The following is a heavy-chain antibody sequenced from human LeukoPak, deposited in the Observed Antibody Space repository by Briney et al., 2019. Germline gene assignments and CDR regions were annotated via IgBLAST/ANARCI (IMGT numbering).Heavy chain of an antibody. J-gene: IGHJ3*01. CDR3: ARLAGDSHAFDV. V-gene: IGHV3-53*01. D-gene: IGHD3-9*01. CDR1: RFTASGIY. Sequence: PAGSLTLSCAASRFTASGIYMSWHRPAQGKGLEWGSMRYRVGTIDYADSVKGLFTISRNNTKNTLYLQMNSLRVENAAEYYCARLAGDSHAFDVWGQGTMVTVSS. CDR2: RYRVGTI.